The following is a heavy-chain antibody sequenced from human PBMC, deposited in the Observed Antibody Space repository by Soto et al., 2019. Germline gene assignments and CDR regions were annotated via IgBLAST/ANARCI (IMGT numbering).Heavy chain of an antibody. CDR3: ARERGGAASYWFAP. CDR2: IYYSGST. J-gene: IGHJ5*02. CDR1: GGSISSYY. V-gene: IGHV4-59*01. Sequence: PSETLYLTCTVSGGSISSYYWSWIRQPPGKGLEWIGYIYYSGSTNYNPSLKSRVTISVDTSKNQFSLKLSSVTAADTAVYYCARERGGAASYWFAPWGQGTLVTGSS. D-gene: IGHD2-15*01.